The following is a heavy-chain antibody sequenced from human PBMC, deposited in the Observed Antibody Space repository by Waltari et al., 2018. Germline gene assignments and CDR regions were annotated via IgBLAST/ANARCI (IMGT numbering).Heavy chain of an antibody. CDR2: ISSSSSYR. CDR3: ARDDYGDYVNDY. J-gene: IGHJ4*02. V-gene: IGHV3-21*01. Sequence: EVQLVESGGGLVKPGGSLRLSCAASGFTFSSYSMNWVRQAPGKGLEWVSSISSSSSYRYYAESVKGRFTISRDNAKNSLYLQMNSLRAEDTAVYYCARDDYGDYVNDYWGQGTLVTVSS. D-gene: IGHD4-17*01. CDR1: GFTFSSYS.